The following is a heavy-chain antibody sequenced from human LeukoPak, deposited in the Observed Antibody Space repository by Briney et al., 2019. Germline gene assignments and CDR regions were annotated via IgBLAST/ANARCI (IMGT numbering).Heavy chain of an antibody. CDR3: ARSQYSGYDYYYYYYMDV. J-gene: IGHJ6*03. D-gene: IGHD5-12*01. CDR1: GGTFSSYA. Sequence: GASVKVSCKASGGTFSSYAISWVRQAPGQGLEWMGGIIPIFGTANYAQKFQGRVTITTDESTSTAYMELSSLRSEDTAVCYCARSQYSGYDYYYYYYMDVWGKGTTVTVSS. CDR2: IIPIFGTA. V-gene: IGHV1-69*05.